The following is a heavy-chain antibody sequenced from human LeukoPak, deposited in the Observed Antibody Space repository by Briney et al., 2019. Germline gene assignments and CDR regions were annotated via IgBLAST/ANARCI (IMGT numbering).Heavy chain of an antibody. CDR3: ARDQGVVTPIFSLGYCDL. J-gene: IGHJ2*01. Sequence: ASVNVSCKASGYTFSGYYIHWVRQAPAQGLEWMGWINPNSGGTNYAQKFQGRVTMTRDTSISTAYMELSWLTSDDTAVYYCARDQGVVTPIFSLGYCDLWGRGPLVTVSS. CDR1: GYTFSGYY. CDR2: INPNSGGT. D-gene: IGHD2-21*02. V-gene: IGHV1-2*02.